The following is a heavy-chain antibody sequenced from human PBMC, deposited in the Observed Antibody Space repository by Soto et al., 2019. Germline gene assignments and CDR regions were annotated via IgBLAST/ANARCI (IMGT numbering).Heavy chain of an antibody. Sequence: EVQVVESGGGLVQPGGSLRLSCAASGFTFSSYWMHWVRQAPGKGLVWVSRINSDGSSTSYADSVKGRFTISRDNAKNTLYLQMNSLRVEDTAVYHCARAAYXGGPSALDIWGQGTMVTVSS. CDR3: ARAAYXGGPSALDI. CDR2: INSDGSST. J-gene: IGHJ3*02. CDR1: GFTFSSYW. V-gene: IGHV3-74*01. D-gene: IGHD6-19*01.